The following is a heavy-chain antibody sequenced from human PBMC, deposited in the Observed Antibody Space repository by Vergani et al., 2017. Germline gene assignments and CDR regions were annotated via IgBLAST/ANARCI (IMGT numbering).Heavy chain of an antibody. CDR3: ARGTSWYENYYYYMDV. CDR2: IIPIFGTA. D-gene: IGHD6-13*01. Sequence: QVQLVQSGAEVKKPGSSVKVSCKASGGPFSSYAISWVRQAPGQGLEWMGGIIPIFGTANYAQKFQGRATITADESTSTAYMELSSLRAEDTAVYYCARGTSWYENYYYYMDVWGKGTTVTVSS. CDR1: GGPFSSYA. J-gene: IGHJ6*03. V-gene: IGHV1-69*01.